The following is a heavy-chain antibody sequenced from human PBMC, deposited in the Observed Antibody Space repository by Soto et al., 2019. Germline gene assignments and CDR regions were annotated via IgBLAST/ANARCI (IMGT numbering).Heavy chain of an antibody. CDR2: ITPVFGTP. CDR1: GGTFSSYR. J-gene: IGHJ6*02. V-gene: IGHV1-69*06. D-gene: IGHD3-10*01. Sequence: QVQLVQSGAEVKKPGSSGKVSCKVSGGTFSSYRFSWVRQAPGQGLEWMGGITPVFGTPDYAQKFQGRVTVTADRSTNTAYMELSRLTSEDTAVYYCARDLPSLEVRSYGMDVWGQGTTVTVSS. CDR3: ARDLPSLEVRSYGMDV.